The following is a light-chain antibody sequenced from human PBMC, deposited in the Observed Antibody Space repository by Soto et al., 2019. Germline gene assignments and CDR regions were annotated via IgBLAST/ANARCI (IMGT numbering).Light chain of an antibody. CDR1: SSDVGTYNL. Sequence: QSALTQPASVSGSPGQSIALSCTGTSSDVGTYNLVSWYQQHPGKAPKLLISEGGKRPSGVSDRFSGSKSGNTASLTISGLQAEDKADYYCCSFAAGNTYVFGTGTKLTVL. CDR2: EGG. V-gene: IGLV2-23*01. CDR3: CSFAAGNTYV. J-gene: IGLJ1*01.